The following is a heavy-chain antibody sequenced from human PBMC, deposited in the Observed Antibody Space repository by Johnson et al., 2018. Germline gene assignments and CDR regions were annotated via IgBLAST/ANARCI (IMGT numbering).Heavy chain of an antibody. V-gene: IGHV1-69*06. CDR1: RGTFSSYA. Sequence: VQLVESGAEVNKPGSSVKVACKASRGTFSSYAISWVRQDPGQGIEWMGGIIPIFGTANYAQKFKGRVTIIEDKATSTAYMELSSLRTEDTAGYYCARGDPETYSYDSSPIQAAFDIWGQGTMVTVSS. CDR3: ARGDPETYSYDSSPIQAAFDI. J-gene: IGHJ3*02. CDR2: IIPIFGTA. D-gene: IGHD3-22*01.